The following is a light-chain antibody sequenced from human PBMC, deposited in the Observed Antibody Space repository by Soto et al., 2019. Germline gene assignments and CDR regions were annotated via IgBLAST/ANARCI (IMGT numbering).Light chain of an antibody. CDR2: EVS. J-gene: IGLJ1*01. Sequence: QSALTQPPAASGFPGQSVAISCTGTNGDVGGYNYVSWYQQHPGKAPKVMIYEVSKRPSGVPDRFSGSKSGNTASLTVSGLQAEDEADYYCSSYTDSSNYVFGTGTKVTVL. CDR3: SSYTDSSNYV. V-gene: IGLV2-8*01. CDR1: NGDVGGYNY.